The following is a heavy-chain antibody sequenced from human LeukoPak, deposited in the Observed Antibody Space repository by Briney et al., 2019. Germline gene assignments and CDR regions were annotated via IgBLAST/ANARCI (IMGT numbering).Heavy chain of an antibody. Sequence: GGSLRLSFAASGFTFSSYWMSWVRQAPGKGLEWVANIKQDGSEKYYVDSVKGRFTISRDNAKNSLYLQMNSLTAEDTGVYYCARDKIVGATHFDYWGQGTLVTVSS. V-gene: IGHV3-7*01. CDR3: ARDKIVGATHFDY. CDR2: IKQDGSEK. CDR1: GFTFSSYW. J-gene: IGHJ4*02. D-gene: IGHD1-26*01.